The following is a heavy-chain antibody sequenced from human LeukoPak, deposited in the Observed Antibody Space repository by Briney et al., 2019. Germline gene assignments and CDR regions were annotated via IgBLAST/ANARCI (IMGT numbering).Heavy chain of an antibody. CDR3: GRLGYCSGGSCH. Sequence: GGSLRLSCAASGFTFSSYEMNWVRQAPGKGLEWVSYISSSGSTIYYADSVKGRFTISRDNAKNSLYLQMNSLRAEDTAVYYCGRLGYCSGGSCHWGQGTLVTVSS. V-gene: IGHV3-48*03. CDR1: GFTFSSYE. CDR2: ISSSGSTI. D-gene: IGHD2-15*01. J-gene: IGHJ4*02.